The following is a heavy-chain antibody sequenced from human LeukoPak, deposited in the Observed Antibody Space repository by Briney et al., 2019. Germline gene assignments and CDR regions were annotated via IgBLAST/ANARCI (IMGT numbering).Heavy chain of an antibody. D-gene: IGHD2-2*01. Sequence: SETLSLTCAVYGGSFSGYYWSWIRQPPGKGLEWIGEINHSGSTNYNPSLKSRVTISVDTSKNQFSLKLSSVTAADTAAYYCARVMFNIVVVPAAREGYYFDYWGQGTLVTVSS. CDR3: ARVMFNIVVVPAAREGYYFDY. V-gene: IGHV4-34*01. CDR1: GGSFSGYY. CDR2: INHSGST. J-gene: IGHJ4*02.